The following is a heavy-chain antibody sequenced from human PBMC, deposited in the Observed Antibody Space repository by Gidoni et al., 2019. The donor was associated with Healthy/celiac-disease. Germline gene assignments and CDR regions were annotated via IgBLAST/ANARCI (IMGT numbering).Heavy chain of an antibody. CDR2: IGTAGDT. CDR3: ARDLGSGYFDY. Sequence: EVQLVESGGGLVQPGGSLRLSCAASGFTFSSYDITLVRQATGKGLEWVSAIGTAGDTYYPGSVKGRFTSSRENAKNSLYRQMNSLRAGDTAVYYCARDLGSGYFDYWGQGTLVTVSS. D-gene: IGHD6-19*01. CDR1: GFTFSSYD. V-gene: IGHV3-13*01. J-gene: IGHJ4*02.